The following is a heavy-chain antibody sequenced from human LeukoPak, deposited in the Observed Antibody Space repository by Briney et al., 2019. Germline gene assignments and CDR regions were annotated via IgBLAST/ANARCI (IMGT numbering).Heavy chain of an antibody. CDR2: IYYSWST. CDR3: ARLKYYYDSSGYRAEYFQH. CDR1: GYSISSGYY. V-gene: IGHV4-38-2*02. D-gene: IGHD3-22*01. J-gene: IGHJ1*01. Sequence: SPSETLSLTCSVSGYSISSGYYWGWIRQPPGKGLEGIGYIYYSWSTNYNPSLKSRVTISVYTSKNQFSLKLSSVTAADTAVYYCARLKYYYDSSGYRAEYFQHWGQGTLVTVSS.